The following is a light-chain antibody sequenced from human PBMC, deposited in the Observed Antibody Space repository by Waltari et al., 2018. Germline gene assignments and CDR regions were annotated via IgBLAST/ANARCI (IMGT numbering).Light chain of an antibody. CDR2: GNT. J-gene: IGLJ2*01. CDR3: QSYDSSLSGVL. V-gene: IGLV1-40*01. CDR1: SPNIEARYY. Sequence: QSVLTQPPPVSGAPGQRITISCTRTSPNIEARYYLHWYPQLPGTAHTLLILGNTNRPSGVPDRFSASKSDTSASLAITGLQAEDEADYYCQSYDSSLSGVLFGGGTKLTVL.